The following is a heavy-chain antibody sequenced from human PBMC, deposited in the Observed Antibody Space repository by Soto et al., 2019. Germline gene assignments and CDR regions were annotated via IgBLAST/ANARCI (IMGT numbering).Heavy chain of an antibody. V-gene: IGHV1-69*13. CDR1: VGTFSSYA. CDR3: ARDLKISRPYGMDV. Sequence: ASVKVSCKASVGTFSSYAISWVRQAPGQGLEWMGGIIPIFGTANYAQKFQGRVTITADESTSTAYMELSSLRSEDTAVYYCARDLKISRPYGMDVWGQGTTVTVSS. CDR2: IIPIFGTA. J-gene: IGHJ6*02.